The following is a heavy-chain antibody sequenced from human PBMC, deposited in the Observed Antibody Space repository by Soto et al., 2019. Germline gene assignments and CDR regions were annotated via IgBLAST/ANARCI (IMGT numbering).Heavy chain of an antibody. V-gene: IGHV3-23*01. CDR2: ISGSGGST. CDR3: AKDEGGSYLVGLSDY. CDR1: GFTFSSYA. J-gene: IGHJ4*02. D-gene: IGHD1-26*01. Sequence: EVQLLESGGGLVQPGGSLRLSCAASGFTFSSYAMSWVRQAPGKGLEWVSAISGSGGSTYYADSVKGRFTISRDNSKNTLYQQMNSVRAEDTAVYYCAKDEGGSYLVGLSDYWGQGTLVTVSS.